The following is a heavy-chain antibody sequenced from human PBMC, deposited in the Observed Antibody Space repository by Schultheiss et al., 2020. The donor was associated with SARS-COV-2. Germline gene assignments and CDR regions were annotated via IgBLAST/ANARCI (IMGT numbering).Heavy chain of an antibody. D-gene: IGHD3-22*01. V-gene: IGHV4-39*07. CDR2: INHSGST. Sequence: SETLSLTCTVSGGSISSSSYYWGWIRQPPGKGLEWIGEINHSGSTNYNPSLKSRVTISVDTSKNQFSLKLSSVTAADTAVYYCARDRPTYYYDSSGYAHWGQGTLVTVSS. J-gene: IGHJ4*02. CDR3: ARDRPTYYYDSSGYAH. CDR1: GGSISSSSYY.